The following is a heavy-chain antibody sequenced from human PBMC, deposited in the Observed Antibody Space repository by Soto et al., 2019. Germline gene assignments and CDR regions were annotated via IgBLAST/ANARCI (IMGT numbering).Heavy chain of an antibody. CDR2: ISHSGST. V-gene: IGHV4-61*08. D-gene: IGHD3-3*01. CDR3: ARVGSEAQPLLEWLSPEYYYYMDV. J-gene: IGHJ6*03. CDR1: GDSVTSDDSY. Sequence: SETLSLTCTVSGDSVTSDDSYWGWIRRPPGQGLEWIGTISHSGSTIYNPSLKSRLTISLDTSKNQFSLKLGSVTAADTAVYYCARVGSEAQPLLEWLSPEYYYYMDVWGKVTTVTVSS.